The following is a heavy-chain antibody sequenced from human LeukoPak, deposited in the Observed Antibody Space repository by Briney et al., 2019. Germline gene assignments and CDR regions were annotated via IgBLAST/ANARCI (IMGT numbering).Heavy chain of an antibody. CDR2: IYYSGSI. Sequence: SETLSLTCTVSGGSISSYYWSWIRQPPGKRLEWIGYIYYSGSIKYNPSLRSRVTISVDTSKNQFSLKLSSVTAADTAVYYCARGYYDFWSGYPANWFDPWGQGTLVTVSS. CDR3: ARGYYDFWSGYPANWFDP. D-gene: IGHD3-3*01. CDR1: GGSISSYY. V-gene: IGHV4-59*01. J-gene: IGHJ5*02.